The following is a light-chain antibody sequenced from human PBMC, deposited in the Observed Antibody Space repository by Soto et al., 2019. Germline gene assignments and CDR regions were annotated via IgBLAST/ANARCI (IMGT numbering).Light chain of an antibody. J-gene: IGLJ2*01. CDR3: RSYTSSLTRLV. CDR1: SSDVGGCNY. CDR2: EVS. Sequence: QSALTQPASVSGSPGQSITISCTGTSSDVGGCNYVPWYQQHPGKAPKLMIYEVSNRPSGVSDRFSGSKSGTTASLAISGLQAEDEADYYCRSYTSSLTRLVFGGGTKLTVL. V-gene: IGLV2-14*01.